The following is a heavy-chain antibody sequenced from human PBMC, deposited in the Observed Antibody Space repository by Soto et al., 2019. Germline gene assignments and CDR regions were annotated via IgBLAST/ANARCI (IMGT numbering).Heavy chain of an antibody. CDR1: GFTFSSYS. V-gene: IGHV3-21*01. Sequence: EVQLVESGGGLVKPGGSLRLSCAASGFTFSSYSMNWVRQAPGKGLEWVSSIGSSSSYIYYADSVKGRFTISRDNAKNSLYLQMNSLRAEDTAVYYCARDWEYSSSYFDYWGQGTLVTVSS. J-gene: IGHJ4*02. CDR2: IGSSSSYI. CDR3: ARDWEYSSSYFDY. D-gene: IGHD6-6*01.